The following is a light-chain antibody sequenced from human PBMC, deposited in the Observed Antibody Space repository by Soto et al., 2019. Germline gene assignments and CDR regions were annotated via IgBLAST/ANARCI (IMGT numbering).Light chain of an antibody. J-gene: IGKJ1*01. CDR3: QHRSNWPSWT. CDR1: QSINSN. Sequence: VMTQSPATLSVSPGERATLSCTASQSINSNLAWYQQRPGQAPRLLIYGASTRATGIPARFSGSGSGTEFTLTISSLQSEDFAVYYCQHRSNWPSWTFGAGTKVDI. V-gene: IGKV3-15*01. CDR2: GAS.